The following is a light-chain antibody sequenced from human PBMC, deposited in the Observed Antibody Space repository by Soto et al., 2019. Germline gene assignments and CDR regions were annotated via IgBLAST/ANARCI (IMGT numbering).Light chain of an antibody. V-gene: IGLV2-14*01. J-gene: IGLJ2*01. CDR1: SSDVGGYNY. Sequence: QSALTQPASVSGSPGQSITISCTGTSSDVGGYNYVSWYQQHPGKAPKLMIYEVSNRPSGVSNRFSGSKSVNTASLTISGLQAEDEAAYYCSSDTSSSTVVFGGGTKLTVL. CDR2: EVS. CDR3: SSDTSSSTVV.